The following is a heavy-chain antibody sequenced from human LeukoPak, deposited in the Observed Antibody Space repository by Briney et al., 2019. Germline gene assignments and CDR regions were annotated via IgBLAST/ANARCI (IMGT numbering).Heavy chain of an antibody. D-gene: IGHD3-22*01. J-gene: IGHJ4*02. Sequence: PSETLSLTCTVSGGSISSYYWSWIRQPAGKGLEWIGRIYTSGSTNYNPSLKSRVTISVDKSKNQFSLKLSSVTAVDTAVYYCARDEPYYYDSSGYYTYYFDYWGQGTLVTVSS. CDR2: IYTSGST. CDR3: ARDEPYYYDSSGYYTYYFDY. CDR1: GGSISSYY. V-gene: IGHV4-4*07.